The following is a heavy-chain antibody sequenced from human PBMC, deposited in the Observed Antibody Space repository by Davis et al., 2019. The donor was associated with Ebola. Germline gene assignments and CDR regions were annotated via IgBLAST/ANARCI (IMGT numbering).Heavy chain of an antibody. D-gene: IGHD3-16*01. Sequence: GGSLRLSCAASGFTFSSYEMNWVRQAPGKGLEWVSYISSSGSTIYYADSVKGRFTISRDNAKNSLYLQMNSLRAEDTAVYYCARDRGWGNWFDPWGQGTLVTVSS. J-gene: IGHJ5*02. CDR3: ARDRGWGNWFDP. V-gene: IGHV3-48*03. CDR1: GFTFSSYE. CDR2: ISSSGSTI.